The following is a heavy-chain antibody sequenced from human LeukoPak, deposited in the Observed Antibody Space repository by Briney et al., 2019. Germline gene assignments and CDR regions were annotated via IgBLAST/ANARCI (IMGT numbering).Heavy chain of an antibody. Sequence: GGSLRLSCAASGFTVSSNYMSWVRRAPGKGLEWVSVIYSGGSTYYADSVKGRFTISRDNSKNTLYLQMNSLRAEDTAVYYCARLELSGYSGYEPFDYWGQGTLVTVSS. CDR3: ARLELSGYSGYEPFDY. V-gene: IGHV3-66*01. J-gene: IGHJ4*02. CDR1: GFTVSSNY. D-gene: IGHD5-12*01. CDR2: IYSGGST.